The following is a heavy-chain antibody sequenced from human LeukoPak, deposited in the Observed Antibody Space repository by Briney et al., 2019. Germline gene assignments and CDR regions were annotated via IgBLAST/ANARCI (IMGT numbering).Heavy chain of an antibody. J-gene: IGHJ6*02. CDR2: ISAYNGNT. Sequence: ASVKVSCKASGYTFTSYGISWVRQAPGQGLEWMGWISAYNGNTNYAQKLQGRVTMTTDTSTSTAYIELRSLRSDDTAVYYCARDVRYSYGHNYYYYGMDVWGQGTTVTVSS. V-gene: IGHV1-18*01. CDR3: ARDVRYSYGHNYYYYGMDV. CDR1: GYTFTSYG. D-gene: IGHD5-18*01.